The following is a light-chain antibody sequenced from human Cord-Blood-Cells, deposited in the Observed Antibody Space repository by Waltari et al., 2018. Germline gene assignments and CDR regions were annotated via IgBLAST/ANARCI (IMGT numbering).Light chain of an antibody. V-gene: IGKV3-15*01. CDR2: GAS. J-gene: IGKJ4*01. CDR3: QQYNNWPPNT. Sequence: EIVMTQSPATLSVSPGERATLSCRASQSVSSNLAWYQQKPGQAPRLIIYGASTRATGIPARFSGSGSGTEFTLTISSLQSEDSAVYYCQQYNNWPPNTFGGGTKVEIK. CDR1: QSVSSN.